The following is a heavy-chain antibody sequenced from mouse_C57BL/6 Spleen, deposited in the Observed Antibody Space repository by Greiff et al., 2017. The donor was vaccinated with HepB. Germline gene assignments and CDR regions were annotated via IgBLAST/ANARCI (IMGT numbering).Heavy chain of an antibody. J-gene: IGHJ1*03. CDR1: GYAFSSYW. Sequence: VQLQQSGAELVKPGASVKISCKASGYAFSSYWMNWVKQRPGKGLEWIGQIYPGDGDTNYNGKFKGKATLTADKSSSTAYMQLSSLTSEVSAVYFGAVNGTSWYFDVWGTGTTVTVSS. D-gene: IGHD4-1*01. V-gene: IGHV1-80*01. CDR3: AVNGTSWYFDV. CDR2: IYPGDGDT.